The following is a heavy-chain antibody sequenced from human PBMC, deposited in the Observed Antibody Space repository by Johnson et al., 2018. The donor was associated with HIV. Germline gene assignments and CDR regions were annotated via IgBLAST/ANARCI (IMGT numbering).Heavy chain of an antibody. D-gene: IGHD1-26*01. Sequence: QVQLVESGGGLIQPGGSLRLSCAASGFTVSSNYMSWVRQAPGKGLEWVAVIWYDGSNKYYADSVKGRFTISRDNSKNTLYLQMNSLSVDDPAMYYCARGHHDSASYYWGQVDAFDIWGQGTMVTVSS. CDR3: ARGHHDSASYYWGQVDAFDI. V-gene: IGHV3-33*08. J-gene: IGHJ3*02. CDR1: GFTVSSNY. CDR2: IWYDGSNK.